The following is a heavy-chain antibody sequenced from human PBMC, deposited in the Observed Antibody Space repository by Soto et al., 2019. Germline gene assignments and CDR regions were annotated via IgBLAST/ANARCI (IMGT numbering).Heavy chain of an antibody. J-gene: IGHJ4*02. V-gene: IGHV3-30*18. CDR1: GFPFSRYH. CDR2: VAYDGSNE. CDR3: AKNLYGSGSYLKGPLDY. Sequence: GGALRLSCAASGFPFSRYHILLVRQAPGKGLEWVAVVAYDGSNEYHGDSVKGRFTISRDNSKNMLYLQMNSLRAEDTAVYYCAKNLYGSGSYLKGPLDYWGQGTLVTVSS. D-gene: IGHD3-10*01.